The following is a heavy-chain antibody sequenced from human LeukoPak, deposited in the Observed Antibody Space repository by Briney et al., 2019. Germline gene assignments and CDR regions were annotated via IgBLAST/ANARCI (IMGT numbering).Heavy chain of an antibody. V-gene: IGHV4-59*01. CDR1: GGSFSGYY. D-gene: IGHD3-22*01. CDR2: IYYSGST. J-gene: IGHJ4*02. Sequence: SETLSLTCAVYGGSFSGYYWSWIRQPPGKGLEWIGYIYYSGSTNYNPSLKSRVTISVDTSKNQFSLKLSSVTAADTAVYYCAREGGRGVGDAKYYYDSSGYYYWGQGTLVTVSS. CDR3: AREGGRGVGDAKYYYDSSGYYY.